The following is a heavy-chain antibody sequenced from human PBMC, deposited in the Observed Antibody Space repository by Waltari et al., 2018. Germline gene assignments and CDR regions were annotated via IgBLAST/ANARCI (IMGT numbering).Heavy chain of an antibody. D-gene: IGHD2-21*01. CDR2: IWYDGSNK. CDR3: AKALNIVVGGFDY. J-gene: IGHJ4*02. CDR1: GFTFSSYG. V-gene: IGHV3-30*18. Sequence: QVQLVESGGGVVQPGRSLRLSCAASGFTFSSYGMHWVRQAPGKGLEWVAVIWYDGSNKYYADSMKGRFTISRDNSKNTLYLQMNSLRAEDTAVYYCAKALNIVVGGFDYWGQGTLVTVSS.